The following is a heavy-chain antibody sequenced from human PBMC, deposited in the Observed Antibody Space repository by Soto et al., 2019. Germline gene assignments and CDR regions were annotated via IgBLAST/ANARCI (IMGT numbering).Heavy chain of an antibody. CDR2: IYYSGST. CDR1: SGSISSGGYY. J-gene: IGHJ5*02. Sequence: PSETLSLTCTVSSGSISSGGYYWSWIRQHPGKGLEWIGYIYYSGSTYYNPSLKSRVTISVDTSKNQFSLKLSSVTAADTAVYYCARDRGSMWFDPWGQGTLVTVSS. CDR3: ARDRGSMWFDP. D-gene: IGHD6-25*01. V-gene: IGHV4-31*03.